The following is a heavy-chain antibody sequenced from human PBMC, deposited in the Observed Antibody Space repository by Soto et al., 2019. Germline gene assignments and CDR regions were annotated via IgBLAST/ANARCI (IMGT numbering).Heavy chain of an antibody. D-gene: IGHD3-3*01. CDR3: VKNYYDYWSAYDL. J-gene: IGHJ4*02. V-gene: IGHV3-23*01. CDR2: ISGNSGTS. Sequence: GRSLRLSCAASGFTFSNYAMSWVRQAPEKGLEWVSTISGNSGTSYYAASVKGRFTISRDNSKNTLYLQMNSLRAEDAAVYYCVKNYYDYWSAYDLWAQGTPVTGSS. CDR1: GFTFSNYA.